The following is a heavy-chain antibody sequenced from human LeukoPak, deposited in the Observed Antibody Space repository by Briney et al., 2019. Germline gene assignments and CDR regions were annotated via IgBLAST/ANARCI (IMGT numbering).Heavy chain of an antibody. Sequence: ASVKVSCKASGYTFTSYYMHWVRQAPGQGLEWMGLINPSGGTTRYAQKFQGRVTMTRDLSTSTDYMELSRLRSDDTAVYYCASLRGDYVSNDAFDIWGQGTMVAVSS. V-gene: IGHV1-46*01. J-gene: IGHJ3*02. CDR2: INPSGGTT. CDR1: GYTFTSYY. CDR3: ASLRGDYVSNDAFDI. D-gene: IGHD4-17*01.